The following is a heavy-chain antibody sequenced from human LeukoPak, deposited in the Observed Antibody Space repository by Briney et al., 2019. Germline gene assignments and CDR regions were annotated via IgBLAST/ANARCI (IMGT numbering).Heavy chain of an antibody. D-gene: IGHD2-2*01. CDR2: IRSKANSYAT. CDR3: TSPAGYCSSTSCYAAGDDAFDI. CDR1: GFTFSGSA. Sequence: GGSLKLSCAASGFTFSGSAMHWVRQASGKGLEWVGRIRSKANSYATAYAASVKGRFTISRDDSKNTAYLQMNSLKTEDTAVYYCTSPAGYCSSTSCYAAGDDAFDIWGRGTMVTVSS. V-gene: IGHV3-73*01. J-gene: IGHJ3*02.